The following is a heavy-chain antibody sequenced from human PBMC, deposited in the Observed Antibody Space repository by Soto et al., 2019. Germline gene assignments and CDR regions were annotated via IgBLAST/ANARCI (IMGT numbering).Heavy chain of an antibody. CDR2: IYSRGST. D-gene: IGHD6-6*01. CDR1: GGSISSYY. Sequence: PSETLSLTCTVSGGSISSYYWSWIRQPPGKGLEWIGNIYSRGSTNYNPSLKSRVTISVDTSKNQFSLKLSSVTAADTAVYYCARDRGSSSNRWWHYFGMDVWVQGTTVTVAS. CDR3: ARDRGSSSNRWWHYFGMDV. V-gene: IGHV4-59*01. J-gene: IGHJ6*02.